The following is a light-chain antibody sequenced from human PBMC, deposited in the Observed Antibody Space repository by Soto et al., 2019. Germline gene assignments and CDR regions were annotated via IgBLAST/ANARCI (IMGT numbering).Light chain of an antibody. CDR1: SSDVGSYNL. CDR3: CSYAGSSTFGPYYV. Sequence: QSVLTQPASVSGSPGQSITISCTGTSSDVGSYNLVSWYQQHPGKAPKLMIYEASKRPSGVSNRFSGSKSGNTASLTISGLQAEDEADYYCCSYAGSSTFGPYYVFGTGTKLTVL. V-gene: IGLV2-23*02. CDR2: EAS. J-gene: IGLJ1*01.